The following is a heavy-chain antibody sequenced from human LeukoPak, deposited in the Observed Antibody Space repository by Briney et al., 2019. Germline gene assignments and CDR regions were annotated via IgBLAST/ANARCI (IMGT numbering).Heavy chain of an antibody. J-gene: IGHJ4*02. CDR3: AKSQNYYDNSGYYYLDY. CDR1: GFTFSSYW. D-gene: IGHD3-22*01. CDR2: IKQDGSEK. Sequence: GGSLRLSCAASGFTFSSYWMSWVRQAPGKGLEWVANIKQDGSEKYYADSVKGRFTISRDNSKNTLYLQMNSLRPEDTAVYYCAKSQNYYDNSGYYYLDYWGQGNLVTVSS. V-gene: IGHV3-7*01.